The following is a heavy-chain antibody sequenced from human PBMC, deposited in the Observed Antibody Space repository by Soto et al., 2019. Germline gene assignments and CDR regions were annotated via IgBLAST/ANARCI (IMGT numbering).Heavy chain of an antibody. CDR1: GGSFSGYY. D-gene: IGHD5-12*01. V-gene: IGHV4-34*01. CDR2: INHSGST. CDR3: ARGSVSSGYDYATYYYYGMDV. J-gene: IGHJ6*02. Sequence: SETLSLTCAVYGGSFSGYYWSWIRQPPGKGLEWIGEINHSGSTNYNPSLKSRVTISVDTSKNQFSLKLSSVTAADTAVYYCARGSVSSGYDYATYYYYGMDVWGQGTTVTVSS.